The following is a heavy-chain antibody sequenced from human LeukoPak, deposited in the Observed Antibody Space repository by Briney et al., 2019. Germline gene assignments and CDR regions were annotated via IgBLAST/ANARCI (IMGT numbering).Heavy chain of an antibody. V-gene: IGHV3-30*18. J-gene: IGHJ4*02. CDR1: GFTFSSYG. Sequence: GRSLRLSCAASGFTFSSYGMHWVRQAPGKGLEWVAVISYDGSNKYYADSVKGRFTISRDNSKNTLYLQMNSLRAEDTAVYYCAKGGRYSSGWYGYWGQGTLVTVSS. D-gene: IGHD6-19*01. CDR3: AKGGRYSSGWYGY. CDR2: ISYDGSNK.